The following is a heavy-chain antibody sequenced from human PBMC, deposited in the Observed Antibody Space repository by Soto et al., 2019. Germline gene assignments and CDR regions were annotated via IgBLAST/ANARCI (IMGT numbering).Heavy chain of an antibody. D-gene: IGHD3-3*01. CDR2: IYYSGST. Sequence: SETRSHTCTVSGGSISSYYWSWIRQPPGKGLEWIGYIYYSGSTNYNPSLKSRVTISVDTSKNQFSLKLSSVTAADTAVYYCARNDFWSGYYMGYYGMDVWGQGTTVTVSS. CDR3: ARNDFWSGYYMGYYGMDV. J-gene: IGHJ6*02. CDR1: GGSISSYY. V-gene: IGHV4-59*01.